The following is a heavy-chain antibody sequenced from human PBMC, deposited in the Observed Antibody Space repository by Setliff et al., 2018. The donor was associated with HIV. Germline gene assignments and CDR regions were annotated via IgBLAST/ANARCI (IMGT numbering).Heavy chain of an antibody. CDR1: GGSFSEYY. Sequence: SETLSLTCAVYGGSFSEYYWSWIRQSPGKGLEWIGEINHSGSTHYNPPLKSRATISIDTSKNQFSLKLSSVTAADTAVYYCARGLVVVTDSDYDTNYYYYYYMDVWGKGTTVTVSS. CDR2: INHSGST. J-gene: IGHJ6*03. CDR3: ARGLVVVTDSDYDTNYYYYYYMDV. D-gene: IGHD5-12*01. V-gene: IGHV4-34*01.